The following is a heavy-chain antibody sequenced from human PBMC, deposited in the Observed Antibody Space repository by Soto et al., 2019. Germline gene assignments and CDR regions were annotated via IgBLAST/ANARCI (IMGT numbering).Heavy chain of an antibody. Sequence: SETLSLTCAVYGGSFSGYYWSWIRQPPGKGLEWIGEINHSGSTNYNPSLKSRVTISVDTSKNQFSLKLSSVTAADTAVYYCARGGSASSRVATIWAEYFQHWGQGTLVTVS. D-gene: IGHD5-12*01. V-gene: IGHV4-34*01. CDR3: ARGGSASSRVATIWAEYFQH. CDR2: INHSGST. J-gene: IGHJ1*01. CDR1: GGSFSGYY.